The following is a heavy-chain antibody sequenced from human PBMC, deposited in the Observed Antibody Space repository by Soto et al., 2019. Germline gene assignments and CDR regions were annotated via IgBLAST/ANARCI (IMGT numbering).Heavy chain of an antibody. J-gene: IGHJ6*02. CDR2: IYYTGRT. V-gene: IGHV4-28*01. CDR1: GSSIRSSNW. D-gene: IGHD4-17*01. Sequence: ETLSLTCAVSGSSIRSSNWWGWIRQPPGKGLEWIGYIYYTGRTYYNPSLTSRVTMSVDTSKSQFSLRLSSVTAVDTAVYHCARTFDYGYYYGLDVWGQGTTVTVSS. CDR3: ARTFDYGYYYGLDV.